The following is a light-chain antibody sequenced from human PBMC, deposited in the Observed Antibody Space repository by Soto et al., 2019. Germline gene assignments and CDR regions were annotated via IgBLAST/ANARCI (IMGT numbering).Light chain of an antibody. CDR2: GAS. CDR1: QSVGNT. J-gene: IGKJ1*01. Sequence: EIVLTQSPATLSLSPGERSTLSCSASQSVGNTLAWYQQQPGQTPRLLIYGASTTATGIPARFSGSGSGTEFTLTIDSLQSEDFAVYYCLHYKDWPRWTFGQGTKVDI. CDR3: LHYKDWPRWT. V-gene: IGKV3-15*01.